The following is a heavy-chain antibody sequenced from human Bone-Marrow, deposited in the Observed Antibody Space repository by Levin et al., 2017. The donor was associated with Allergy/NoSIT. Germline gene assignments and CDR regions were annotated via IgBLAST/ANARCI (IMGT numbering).Heavy chain of an antibody. CDR3: AKDEYSSSPTPDY. CDR1: GFTFSSYG. J-gene: IGHJ4*02. V-gene: IGHV3-30*18. D-gene: IGHD6-6*01. Sequence: GGSLRLSCAASGFTFSSYGMHWVRQPPGKGLEWVAVISYDGSNKYYADSVKGRFTISRDNSKNTLYLQMNSLRAEDTAVYYCAKDEYSSSPTPDYWGQGTLVTVSS. CDR2: ISYDGSNK.